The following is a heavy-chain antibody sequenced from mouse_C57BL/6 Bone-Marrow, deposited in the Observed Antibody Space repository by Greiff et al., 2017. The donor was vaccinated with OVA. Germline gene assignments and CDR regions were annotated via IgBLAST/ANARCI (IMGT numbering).Heavy chain of an antibody. Sequence: QVQLQQSGAELVRPGASVTLSCKASGYTFTDYEMHWVKQTPVHGLEWIGAIDPETGGTAYNQKFKGKAILTADKSSSTAYMELRSLTSEDSAVYYCTIHYGNDFSFAYWGQGTLVTVSA. J-gene: IGHJ3*01. CDR3: TIHYGNDFSFAY. CDR1: GYTFTDYE. CDR2: IDPETGGT. V-gene: IGHV1-15*01. D-gene: IGHD2-1*01.